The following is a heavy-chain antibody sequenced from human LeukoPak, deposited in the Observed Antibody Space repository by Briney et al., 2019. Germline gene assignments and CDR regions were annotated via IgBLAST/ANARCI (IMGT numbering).Heavy chain of an antibody. J-gene: IGHJ4*02. V-gene: IGHV3-7*04. D-gene: IGHD5-18*01. Sequence: GGSLRLSCAASGFTFSSYWMSWVRQAPGKGLELVADIQQDGSDKYYVDSVKGRFTISRDNAKKSLYLQMNSMRADDTAVYYCARGRGYSYGYFEYWGQGTLVTVSS. CDR2: IQQDGSDK. CDR3: ARGRGYSYGYFEY. CDR1: GFTFSSYW.